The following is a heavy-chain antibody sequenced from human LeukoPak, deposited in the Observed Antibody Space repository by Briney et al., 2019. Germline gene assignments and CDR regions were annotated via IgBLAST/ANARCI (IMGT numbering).Heavy chain of an antibody. J-gene: IGHJ6*03. CDR1: GGSISSYY. CDR3: ARGYNWVSPTRKFYYMDV. Sequence: SETLSLTCTVSGGSISSYYWSWIRQPAGKGLEWIGRIYSSGSTNYNPSLKSRVTMSVATSKNQFSLQLSSVTAADTAVHYCARGYNWVSPTRKFYYMDVWGKGTTVTVPS. CDR2: IYSSGST. D-gene: IGHD1-20*01. V-gene: IGHV4-4*07.